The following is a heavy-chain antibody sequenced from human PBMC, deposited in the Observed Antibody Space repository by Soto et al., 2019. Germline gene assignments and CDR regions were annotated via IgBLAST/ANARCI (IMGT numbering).Heavy chain of an antibody. CDR1: GGSFSGYY. CDR3: ARYRRSRSSRDHYFDY. Sequence: PSETLSLTCAVYGGSFSGYYWSWIRQPPGKGLEWIGEINHSGSTNYNPSLKSRVTISVDTSKNQFSLKLSSVTAADTAVYYCARYRRSRSSRDHYFDYWGQGTLVTVSS. CDR2: INHSGST. V-gene: IGHV4-34*01. D-gene: IGHD2-2*01. J-gene: IGHJ4*02.